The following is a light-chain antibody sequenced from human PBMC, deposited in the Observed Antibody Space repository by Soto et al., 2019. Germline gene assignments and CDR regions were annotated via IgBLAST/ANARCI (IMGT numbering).Light chain of an antibody. J-gene: IGLJ1*01. V-gene: IGLV1-40*01. CDR1: TSNIGAPYD. Sequence: LAQPPSVSGAPGQRVSISCTGSTSNIGAPYDVHWYQHLPGTAPKLLIYGDNNRPSGVPDRFSGSKSGTSASLAITRLQAEDEADYYCQSYDISLHNYVFGTGTKVTVL. CDR2: GDN. CDR3: QSYDISLHNYV.